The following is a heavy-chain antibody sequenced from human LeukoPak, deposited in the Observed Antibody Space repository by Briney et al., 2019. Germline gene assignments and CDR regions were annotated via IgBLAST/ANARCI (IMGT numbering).Heavy chain of an antibody. CDR3: AKDLTPQPANAWFDP. J-gene: IGHJ5*02. D-gene: IGHD2-2*01. Sequence: ASVKVSCKASGYTFTSYDINWVRQATGQGLEWMGWMNPNSGNTGYAQKFQGRVTITRNTSISTAYMELSSLRSEDTAVYYCAKDLTPQPANAWFDPWGQGTLVTVSS. CDR1: GYTFTSYD. V-gene: IGHV1-8*03. CDR2: MNPNSGNT.